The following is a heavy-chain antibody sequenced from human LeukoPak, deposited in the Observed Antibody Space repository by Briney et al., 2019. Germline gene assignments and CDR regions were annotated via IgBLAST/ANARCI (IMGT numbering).Heavy chain of an antibody. V-gene: IGHV3-53*01. CDR1: GFTVSSNY. J-gene: IGHJ4*02. CDR3: AKYTHSSGFDY. CDR2: IYSGGST. D-gene: IGHD3-22*01. Sequence: GGSLRLSCAASGFTVSSNYMSRVRQAPGKGLEWVSVIYSGGSTYYADSVKGRFTFSRDNSKNTLYLQMNSLRAEDTAVYYCAKYTHSSGFDYWGQGTLVTVSS.